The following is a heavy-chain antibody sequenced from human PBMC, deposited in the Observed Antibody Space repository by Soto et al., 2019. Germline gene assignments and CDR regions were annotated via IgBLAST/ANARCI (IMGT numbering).Heavy chain of an antibody. J-gene: IGHJ6*02. D-gene: IGHD2-2*01. Sequence: GASVKVSCKASGYTFTSYAMHWVRQAPGQRLEWMGWINAGNGNTKYSQKFQGRVTITRDTSASTAYMELSSLRSEDTAVYYCARGHCSSTSCYLQLGYYYYGMDVWGQGTTVTVPS. CDR3: ARGHCSSTSCYLQLGYYYYGMDV. CDR1: GYTFTSYA. V-gene: IGHV1-3*01. CDR2: INAGNGNT.